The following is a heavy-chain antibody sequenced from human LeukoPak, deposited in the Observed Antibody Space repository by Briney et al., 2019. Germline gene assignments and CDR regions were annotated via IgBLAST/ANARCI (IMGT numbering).Heavy chain of an antibody. J-gene: IGHJ4*02. CDR3: ARDLDYSTGFDY. CDR1: GFTFSISTFGSYT. Sequence: GESLRLPCATSGFTFSISTFGSYTMNWVRQAPGKGLEWVSSISSTGTYIYYTDSVKGRFTISRDIANSLLYLQMNSLRADDTAVYYCARDLDYSTGFDYWGQGTLVTVSS. CDR2: ISSTGTYI. V-gene: IGHV3-21*01. D-gene: IGHD4-11*01.